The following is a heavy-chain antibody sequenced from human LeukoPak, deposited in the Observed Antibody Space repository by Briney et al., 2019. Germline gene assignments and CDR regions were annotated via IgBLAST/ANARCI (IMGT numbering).Heavy chain of an antibody. D-gene: IGHD1-26*01. CDR2: IYTSGTTT. Sequence: SETLSLTCTVSDDPINSGVYYWNWIRQPAGKGLEWIGHIYTSGTTTNSNPSLKSRVAISLDTSRNHFSLKLSSVTAADTAVYYCARAKKRSGRSRNFYLDVWGKGTTVTVSS. CDR1: DDPINSGVYY. V-gene: IGHV4-61*09. CDR3: ARAKKRSGRSRNFYLDV. J-gene: IGHJ6*03.